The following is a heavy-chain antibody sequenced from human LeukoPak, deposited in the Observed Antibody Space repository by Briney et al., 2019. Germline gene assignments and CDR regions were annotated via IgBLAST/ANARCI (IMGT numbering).Heavy chain of an antibody. Sequence: GGSLRLSCAASGFTFSSYSMNWVRQAPGKGLEWVSSISSSSYIYYADSVKGRFTISRDNAKNSLYLQMNSLRAEDTAVYYCASEDYDSSGYLDYWGQGTLVTVSS. D-gene: IGHD3-22*01. CDR1: GFTFSSYS. J-gene: IGHJ4*02. CDR2: ISSSSYI. V-gene: IGHV3-21*01. CDR3: ASEDYDSSGYLDY.